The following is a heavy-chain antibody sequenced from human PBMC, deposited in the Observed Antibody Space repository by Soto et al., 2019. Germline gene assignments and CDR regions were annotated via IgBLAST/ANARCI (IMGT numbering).Heavy chain of an antibody. V-gene: IGHV3-23*01. CDR3: ASRSSGWYFDY. D-gene: IGHD6-19*01. J-gene: IGHJ4*02. Sequence: EVQLLESGGGLVQPGGSLRLSCAASGFTFSSYAMNWVRQAPGKGLEWVSVISGSGDSTYYADSVKGRFTISRDNSKNTLYLPMNSLRAEDTAVYYCASRSSGWYFDYWGQGTLITVSS. CDR1: GFTFSSYA. CDR2: ISGSGDST.